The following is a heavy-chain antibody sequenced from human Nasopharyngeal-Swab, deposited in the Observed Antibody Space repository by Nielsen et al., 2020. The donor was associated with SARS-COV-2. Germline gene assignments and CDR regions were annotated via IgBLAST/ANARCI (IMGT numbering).Heavy chain of an antibody. CDR3: TRDLNCAGGNCYYNWFDP. Sequence: GGSLRLSCAASGFTFSSYDMNWVRQAPGKGLEWVSSISSSSGYIKYADSVKGRFTISRDNTKNALYLQMNTLGAEDTAIYYCTRDLNCAGGNCYYNWFDPWGQGTLVTVSS. CDR2: ISSSSGYI. V-gene: IGHV3-21*06. J-gene: IGHJ5*02. D-gene: IGHD2-15*01. CDR1: GFTFSSYD.